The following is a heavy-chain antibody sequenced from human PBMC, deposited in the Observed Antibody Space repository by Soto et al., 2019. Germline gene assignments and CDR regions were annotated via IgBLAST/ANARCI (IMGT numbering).Heavy chain of an antibody. Sequence: GGSLRLSCGASGFNFGDSAMNWVRQVPGKGLEWVSGITWNSGHILYADSVKGRFTISRDNAKKSLYLELNSLRPEDTALYYCAKGRSSMIVVVMDYWGQGTPVTVSS. D-gene: IGHD3-22*01. J-gene: IGHJ4*02. CDR1: GFNFGDSA. CDR3: AKGRSSMIVVVMDY. V-gene: IGHV3-9*01. CDR2: ITWNSGHI.